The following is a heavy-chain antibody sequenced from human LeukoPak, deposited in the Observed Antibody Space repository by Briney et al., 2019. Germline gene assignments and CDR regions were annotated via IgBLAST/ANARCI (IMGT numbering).Heavy chain of an antibody. J-gene: IGHJ4*02. CDR2: ISAYNGNT. V-gene: IGHV1-18*01. CDR3: ARGSREYYYDSSGTRGGPNDY. Sequence: GASVKVSCKASGYTFTSYGISWVRQAPGQGLEWMGWISAYNGNTNYAQKLQGRVTMTTDTSTSTAYMELRSLRSDDTAVYYCARGSREYYYDSSGTRGGPNDYWGQGTLVTVSS. D-gene: IGHD3-22*01. CDR1: GYTFTSYG.